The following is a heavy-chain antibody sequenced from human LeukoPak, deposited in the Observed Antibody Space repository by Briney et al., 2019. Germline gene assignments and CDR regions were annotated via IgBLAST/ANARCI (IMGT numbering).Heavy chain of an antibody. J-gene: IGHJ4*02. V-gene: IGHV3-23*01. CDR1: GFTFSSYA. Sequence: PGGSLRLSCAASGFTFSSYAMSWVRQAPGKGLEWVSAVSGSGGSTYYADSVKGRFTISRDNSKNTLYLQMNSLRAEDTAVYYCAKDRVNYYDSSGYYFPPGYWGQGTLVTVSS. CDR2: VSGSGGST. CDR3: AKDRVNYYDSSGYYFPPGY. D-gene: IGHD3-22*01.